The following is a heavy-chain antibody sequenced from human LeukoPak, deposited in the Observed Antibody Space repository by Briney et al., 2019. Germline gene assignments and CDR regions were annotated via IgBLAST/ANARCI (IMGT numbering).Heavy chain of an antibody. V-gene: IGHV1-69*13. CDR1: GYTFTSYG. J-gene: IGHJ4*02. Sequence: SVKVSCKASGYTFTSYGISWVRQAPGQGLEWMGGIIPIFGTANYAQKFQGRVTITADESTSTAYMELSSLRSEDTAVYYCARVLRGYSYGYFDYWGQGTLVTVSS. D-gene: IGHD5-18*01. CDR3: ARVLRGYSYGYFDY. CDR2: IIPIFGTA.